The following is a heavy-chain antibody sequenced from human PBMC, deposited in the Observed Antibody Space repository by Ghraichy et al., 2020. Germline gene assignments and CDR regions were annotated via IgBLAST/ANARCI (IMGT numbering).Heavy chain of an antibody. V-gene: IGHV3-48*02. CDR1: GFTFSSYS. CDR2: ISSSSSTI. Sequence: GGSLRLSCAASGFTFSSYSMNWVRQAPGKGLEWVSYISSSSSTIYYADSVKGRFTISRDNAKNSLYLQMNSLRDEDTAVYYCARDPTYDSSGYYWGWFDPWGQGTLVTVSS. CDR3: ARDPTYDSSGYYWGWFDP. D-gene: IGHD3-22*01. J-gene: IGHJ5*02.